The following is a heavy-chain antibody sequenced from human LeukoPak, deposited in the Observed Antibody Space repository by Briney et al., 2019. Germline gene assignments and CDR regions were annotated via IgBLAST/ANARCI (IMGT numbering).Heavy chain of an antibody. J-gene: IGHJ5*02. CDR1: GGSFSGYY. D-gene: IGHD6-6*01. CDR2: INHSGST. V-gene: IGHV4-34*01. Sequence: PSETLSLTCAVYGGSFSGYYWSWIRQPPGKGLEWIGEINHSGSTNYNPSLKSRVTISVDTSKNQFSLKLSSVTAADTAVYYCARWSIIAARLDPWGQGTLVTVSS. CDR3: ARWSIIAARLDP.